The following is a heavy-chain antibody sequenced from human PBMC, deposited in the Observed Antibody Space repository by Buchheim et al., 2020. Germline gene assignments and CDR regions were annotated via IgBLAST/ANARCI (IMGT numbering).Heavy chain of an antibody. Sequence: QVQLVQSGAEVKKPGASVKVSCKASGYSFTSYYMHWVRQAPGQGLEWMGIINPSGGSTNYAQNFQGRVTMTRDTSTSTVYMELSSLRSEDAAVYYYARARSQLQNHDYWGQGTL. D-gene: IGHD4-11*01. CDR3: ARARSQLQNHDY. J-gene: IGHJ4*02. CDR2: INPSGGST. CDR1: GYSFTSYY. V-gene: IGHV1-46*01.